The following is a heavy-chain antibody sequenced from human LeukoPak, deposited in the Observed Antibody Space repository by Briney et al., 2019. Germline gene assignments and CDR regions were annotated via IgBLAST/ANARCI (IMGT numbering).Heavy chain of an antibody. Sequence: GGSQRLSCAASGFTFSSYAMSWVRQAPGKGLEWVSAISGSGGSTYYADSVKGRFTISRDNSKNTLYLQMNSLRAEDTAVYYCAVAEGWCSGGSCYTTPAEYFQHWGQGTLVTVSS. V-gene: IGHV3-23*01. CDR1: GFTFSSYA. CDR3: AVAEGWCSGGSCYTTPAEYFQH. CDR2: ISGSGGST. J-gene: IGHJ1*01. D-gene: IGHD2-15*01.